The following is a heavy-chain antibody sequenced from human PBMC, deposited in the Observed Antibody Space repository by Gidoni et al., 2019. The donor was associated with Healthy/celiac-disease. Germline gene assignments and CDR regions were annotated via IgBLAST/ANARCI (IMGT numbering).Heavy chain of an antibody. V-gene: IGHV1-8*01. CDR1: GYTFTSYD. Sequence: QVQLVQSGAEVKKPGASVTVSCTASGYTFTSYDINWVRQATGQGLEWMGWVNPNSGNTGYAQKFQSRVTMTRITSISTAYMELCSLRSEDTAVYYCARGRRGYSGYDQIFDYWGQGTLVTVSS. J-gene: IGHJ4*02. D-gene: IGHD5-12*01. CDR3: ARGRRGYSGYDQIFDY. CDR2: VNPNSGNT.